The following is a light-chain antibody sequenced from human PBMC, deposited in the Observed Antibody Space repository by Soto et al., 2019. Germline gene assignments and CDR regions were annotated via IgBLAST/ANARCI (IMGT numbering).Light chain of an antibody. Sequence: EIVMTQSPATLSVSPGERATLSCRASQSVSSNLAWYQQKPGQAPRLLIHGASTRATAIPARFSGSGSGTEFTLTISSLQSEDFAVYFCQQYNNWPYTFGQGTKLEIK. CDR2: GAS. CDR1: QSVSSN. J-gene: IGKJ2*01. CDR3: QQYNNWPYT. V-gene: IGKV3-15*01.